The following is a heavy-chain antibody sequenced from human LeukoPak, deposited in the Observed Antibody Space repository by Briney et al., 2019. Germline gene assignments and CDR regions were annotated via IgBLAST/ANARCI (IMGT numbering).Heavy chain of an antibody. CDR3: AKDRPPNYSSRQGFSDNWFDP. V-gene: IGHV3-23*01. Sequence: PGGSLRLSCTASGFTFNTYAVTWVRQLPGKGLEWVSTVSDSGDLTYYADSVKGRFTISRDNSRNTLYLQMNSLRVEDTAVYYCAKDRPPNYSSRQGFSDNWFDPWGQGTLVTVSS. CDR1: GFTFNTYA. J-gene: IGHJ5*02. D-gene: IGHD2-2*01. CDR2: VSDSGDLT.